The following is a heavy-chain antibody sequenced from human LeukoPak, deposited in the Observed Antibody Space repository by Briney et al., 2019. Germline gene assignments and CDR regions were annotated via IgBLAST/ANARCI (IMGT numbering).Heavy chain of an antibody. CDR1: GGSFSGYY. CDR2: INHSGST. J-gene: IGHJ5*02. D-gene: IGHD6-13*01. V-gene: IGHV4-34*01. Sequence: SETLSLTCAVYGGSFSGYYWSWIRQPPGKGLEWIGEINHSGSTNYNPSLKSRVTISVDTSKNQFSLKLSSVTAADTAVYYCARQSGYSSSWYVNGWFDPWGQGTLVTVSS. CDR3: ARQSGYSSSWYVNGWFDP.